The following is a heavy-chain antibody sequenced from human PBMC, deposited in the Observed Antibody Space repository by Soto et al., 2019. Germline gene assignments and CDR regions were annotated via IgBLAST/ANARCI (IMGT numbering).Heavy chain of an antibody. V-gene: IGHV1-69*13. Sequence: ASVKVSCKDSGGTFSSYAMNWVRQAPGRGLEWMGGIIPIFGTANYAQKFQGRVTITADESTSTAYMELSSLRSEDTAVYYCARDSFSPGYYDSRGYLDYRTQRTLVPGSA. J-gene: IGHJ4*02. D-gene: IGHD3-22*01. CDR1: GGTFSSYA. CDR2: IIPIFGTA. CDR3: ARDSFSPGYYDSRGYLDY.